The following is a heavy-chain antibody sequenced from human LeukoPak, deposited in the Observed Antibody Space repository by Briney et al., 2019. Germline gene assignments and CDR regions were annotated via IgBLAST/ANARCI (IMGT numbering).Heavy chain of an antibody. CDR1: GFTFSTYW. CDR2: IKQDGSDK. J-gene: IGHJ4*02. D-gene: IGHD3-10*01. CDR3: ARGRNYGSGSYSYYFDY. Sequence: GGSLRLSCAASGFTFSTYWISWVRQAPGKGLEWVASIKQDGSDKYYVDSVKGRFTISRDNADNSLYLQMNSLRADDTAVYYCARGRNYGSGSYSYYFDYWGQGTLVTVSS. V-gene: IGHV3-7*01.